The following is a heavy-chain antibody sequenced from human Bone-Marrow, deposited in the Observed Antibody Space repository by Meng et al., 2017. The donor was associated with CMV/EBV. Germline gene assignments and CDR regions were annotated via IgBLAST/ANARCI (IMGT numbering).Heavy chain of an antibody. V-gene: IGHV1-3*02. CDR3: ERVDPYGGNPYYYYGMDV. D-gene: IGHD4/OR15-4a*01. J-gene: IGHJ6*02. CDR2: SNAGNGNT. Sequence: ASVKVSCKASGYTFTNYAMHWVRQAPGQRLEWMGWSNAGNGNTKYSQEFQGRVTITRDTSASTAYMELSRLRSDDTAVYYCERVDPYGGNPYYYYGMDVWGQGTTVTVPS. CDR1: GYTFTNYA.